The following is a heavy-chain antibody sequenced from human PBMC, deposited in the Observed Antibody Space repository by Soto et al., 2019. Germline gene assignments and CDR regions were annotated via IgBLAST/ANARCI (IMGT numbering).Heavy chain of an antibody. D-gene: IGHD1-26*01. Sequence: EVQLLESGGVLVQPGGPLRLSCEASGFTFSSYAMTWVRQAPGKGLEWVSTISGDAGGAYYSDSVKGRSTISRDNSKNTLYVQISSLTADDTALYYCASDTRYPTYYLDSWGQGALVTVSP. CDR2: ISGDAGGA. CDR1: GFTFSSYA. J-gene: IGHJ4*02. V-gene: IGHV3-23*01. CDR3: ASDTRYPTYYLDS.